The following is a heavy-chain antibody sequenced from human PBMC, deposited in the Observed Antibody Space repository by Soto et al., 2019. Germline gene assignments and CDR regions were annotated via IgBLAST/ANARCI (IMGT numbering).Heavy chain of an antibody. Sequence: QVQLVESGGGVVQSGGSLRLSCGGSGFIFSRYGMHWVRQAPGKGLEWVTGISYDGGERFYADSVKGRFTIWRDNTKNRLDLQMSSLRPEDTAVYYCARHLPLYCRGDCNFDFWGQGTLVTVYS. D-gene: IGHD2-21*02. CDR1: GFIFSRYG. V-gene: IGHV3-30*03. J-gene: IGHJ4*02. CDR3: ARHLPLYCRGDCNFDF. CDR2: ISYDGGER.